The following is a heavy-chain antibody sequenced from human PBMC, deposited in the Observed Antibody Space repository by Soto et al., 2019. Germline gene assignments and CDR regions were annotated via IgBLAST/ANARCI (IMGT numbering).Heavy chain of an antibody. Sequence: EVQLVESGGTLVQPGGSLRLSCAASRFSFSNYWMTWVRQAPGKGLEWVANIKEDGSQQYYGDSVKGRFTISRDNSRDSLHLQMNRLRDDDTAVYYCARDITRPRTYVVMTGIFDFWGQGTLVTVSS. D-gene: IGHD3-16*02. V-gene: IGHV3-7*01. CDR2: IKEDGSQQ. CDR1: RFSFSNYW. J-gene: IGHJ4*02. CDR3: ARDITRPRTYVVMTGIFDF.